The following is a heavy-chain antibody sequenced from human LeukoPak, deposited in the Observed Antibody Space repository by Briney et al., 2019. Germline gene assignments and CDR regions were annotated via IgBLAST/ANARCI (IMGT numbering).Heavy chain of an antibody. J-gene: IGHJ6*02. V-gene: IGHV3-53*01. CDR2: IYIGDRT. Sequence: GGSLRLSCAASGFTVSSNYMSWVRQAPGKGLEWVSVIYIGDRTEYTDSVKGRFTISRDNAKNSLYLQMNSLRAEDTAVYYCAGPYYYYYYGMDVWGQGTTVTVSS. CDR1: GFTVSSNY. CDR3: AGPYYYYYYGMDV.